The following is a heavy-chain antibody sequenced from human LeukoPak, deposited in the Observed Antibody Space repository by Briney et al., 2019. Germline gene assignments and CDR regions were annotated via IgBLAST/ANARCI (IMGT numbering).Heavy chain of an antibody. D-gene: IGHD1-7*01. J-gene: IGHJ4*02. Sequence: PGGSLRLSCAASGLTFSRYNMNWVRQAPGKGLEWVSSIGTSSNNIYYTDSVKGRFTISRDNAKNSLYLQVDSLRVEDTAVYFCASGTVGNYALDYWGQGTLVIVSS. CDR1: GLTFSRYN. CDR2: IGTSSNNI. CDR3: ASGTVGNYALDY. V-gene: IGHV3-21*01.